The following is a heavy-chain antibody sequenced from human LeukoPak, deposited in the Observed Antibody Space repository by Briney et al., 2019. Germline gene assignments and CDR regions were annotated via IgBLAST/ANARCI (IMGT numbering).Heavy chain of an antibody. V-gene: IGHV4-59*08. CDR1: GGSISGDY. CDR2: IYYSGST. CDR3: ARLVITRDYFDY. Sequence: PSETLSLTCTVSGGSISGDYLNWIRQPPGKGLEWIGYIYYSGSTNYNPSLKSRVTISVDTSKNQFSLKLSSVTAADTAVYYCARLVITRDYFDYWGQGTLVTVSS. J-gene: IGHJ4*02. D-gene: IGHD3-22*01.